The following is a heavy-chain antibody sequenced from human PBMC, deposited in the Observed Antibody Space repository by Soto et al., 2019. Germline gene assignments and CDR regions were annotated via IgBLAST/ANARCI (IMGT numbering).Heavy chain of an antibody. J-gene: IGHJ6*02. CDR3: AKDWRGYCSGGSCKYYYYYGMDV. CDR2: ISYDGSNK. Sequence: PGGSLRLSCAASGFTFSSYGMHWVRQAPGKGLEWVAVISYDGSNKYYADSVKGRFTISRDNSKNTLYLQMNSLRAEDTAVYYCAKDWRGYCSGGSCKYYYYYGMDVWGQGTTVTVSS. CDR1: GFTFSSYG. V-gene: IGHV3-30*18. D-gene: IGHD2-15*01.